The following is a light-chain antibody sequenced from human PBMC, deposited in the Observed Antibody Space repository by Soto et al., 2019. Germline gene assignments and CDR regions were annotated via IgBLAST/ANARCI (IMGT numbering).Light chain of an antibody. CDR2: GAS. CDR1: QSVSSSF. Sequence: EIVLTQSPGTLSLSPGERATLSCRASQSVSSSFLAWYQQKPGQAPRLLIYGASTRATGIPDRFSGSGSGTDFTLTISRLEPEDCAVYYCQQYGDSPFTFGPGTKVDI. V-gene: IGKV3-20*01. J-gene: IGKJ3*01. CDR3: QQYGDSPFT.